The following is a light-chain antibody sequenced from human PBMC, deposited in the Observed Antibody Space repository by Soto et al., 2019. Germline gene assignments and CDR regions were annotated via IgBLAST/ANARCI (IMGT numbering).Light chain of an antibody. CDR1: SSNIESNT. Sequence: QSVLTQPPSASGTPGQRVTISCSGSSSNIESNTVTWYQQLPGTAPKLVIYSNYDRPSGVPDRFSGSTSGTSASLAITGLQAEDEADYYCQSYDSSLSGYVFGTGTKVTVL. CDR3: QSYDSSLSGYV. CDR2: SNY. V-gene: IGLV1-44*01. J-gene: IGLJ1*01.